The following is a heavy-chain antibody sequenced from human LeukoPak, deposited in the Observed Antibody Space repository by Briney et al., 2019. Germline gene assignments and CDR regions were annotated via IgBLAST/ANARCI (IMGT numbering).Heavy chain of an antibody. CDR3: ARAHLHYGDSIHDLDY. CDR1: GYTFTSYG. D-gene: IGHD4-17*01. J-gene: IGHJ4*02. CDR2: IHPSGGST. V-gene: IGHV1-46*01. Sequence: EASVKVSCKASGYTFTSYGITWVRQAPGQGLEWMGIIHPSGGSTSYAQKFQGRVTMTRDTSTSTVYMELSSLRSEDTAVYYCARAHLHYGDSIHDLDYWGQGTLVTVSS.